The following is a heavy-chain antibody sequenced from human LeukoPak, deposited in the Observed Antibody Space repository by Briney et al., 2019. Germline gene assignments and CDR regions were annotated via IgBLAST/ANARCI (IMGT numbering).Heavy chain of an antibody. CDR2: INHSGST. CDR1: GGSFSGYY. CDR3: ARGRTKSGAFDI. Sequence: SETLSLTCAVYGGSFSGYYWSWIRQPPGKGLEWIGEINHSGSTNYNPSLKSRVTISVDTSKNQFSLKLSSVTAADTAVYYCARGRTKSGAFDIWGQGTMVTVSS. J-gene: IGHJ3*02. V-gene: IGHV4-34*01. D-gene: IGHD6-25*01.